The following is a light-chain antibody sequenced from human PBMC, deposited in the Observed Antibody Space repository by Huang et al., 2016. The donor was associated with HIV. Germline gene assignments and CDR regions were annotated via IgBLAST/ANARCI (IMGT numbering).Light chain of an antibody. V-gene: IGKV3-20*01. CDR3: QQYDSSPPAMYT. Sequence: EIVLTQSPGTLSLSPGERATLSCRASQSVSSSYLAWYQQKPGQAPRLLSYGASSRATGIPDRCSGSGSGTDFTLTISRLEPEDFAVYYCQQYDSSPPAMYTFGQGTKLEIK. CDR2: GAS. CDR1: QSVSSSY. J-gene: IGKJ2*01.